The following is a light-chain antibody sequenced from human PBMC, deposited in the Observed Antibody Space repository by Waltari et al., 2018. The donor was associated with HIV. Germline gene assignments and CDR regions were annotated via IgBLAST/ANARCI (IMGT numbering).Light chain of an antibody. Sequence: QSVLTQPPSASGTPGQRVTISCSGGSSNIGRDTVNWYQHLPGTAPKLLIYNNNRRPSGVPDRFSGSKSGTSASLAISGLQSEDEADDYCASWDGSLNGWVFGGGTKLTVL. CDR2: NNN. J-gene: IGLJ3*02. CDR3: ASWDGSLNGWV. CDR1: SSNIGRDT. V-gene: IGLV1-44*01.